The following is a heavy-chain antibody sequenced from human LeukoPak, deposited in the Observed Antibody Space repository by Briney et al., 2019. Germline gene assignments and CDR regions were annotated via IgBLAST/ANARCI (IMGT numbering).Heavy chain of an antibody. J-gene: IGHJ4*02. Sequence: SVKVSRTASGGTSSSYTISWVVEAPGQGLECMGRIIPILGLANSAPQSQGRVTITADKSTSTAYMELSSLRSEDTAVYYCARDRRDGYNSLLDYWGQGTLVTVSS. CDR1: GGTSSSYT. CDR2: IIPILGLA. D-gene: IGHD5-24*01. V-gene: IGHV1-69*04. CDR3: ARDRRDGYNSLLDY.